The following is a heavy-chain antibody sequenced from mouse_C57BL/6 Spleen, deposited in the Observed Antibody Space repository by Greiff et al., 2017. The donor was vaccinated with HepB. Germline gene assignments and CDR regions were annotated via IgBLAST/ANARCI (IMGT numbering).Heavy chain of an antibody. CDR2: IRFKSDNYAT. V-gene: IGHV6-3*01. Sequence: EGKVEESGGGLVQPGGSMKLSCVASGFTFSNYWMNWVRQYTEKGLEWVAQIRFKSDNYATHYAESVKGRFTISRDDSKSSVYLQMNNLRAEDTGIYYCTGGGYWGQGTTLTVSS. J-gene: IGHJ2*01. CDR1: GFTFSNYW. CDR3: TGGGY.